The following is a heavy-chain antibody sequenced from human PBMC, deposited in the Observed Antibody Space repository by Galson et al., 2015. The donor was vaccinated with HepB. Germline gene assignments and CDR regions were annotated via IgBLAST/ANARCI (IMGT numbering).Heavy chain of an antibody. CDR3: VGGPGGNSEGWFDP. V-gene: IGHV3-9*01. CDR2: ISWNGVVS. J-gene: IGHJ5*02. D-gene: IGHD4-23*01. Sequence: SLRLSCAASGFRFDSNAMHWVRQAPGKGLEWVAVISWNGVVSGYADSVRGRFIISRDNTNYSLHLEMESLRPEDTALYYCVGGPGGNSEGWFDPWGQGTLVTVSS. CDR1: GFRFDSNA.